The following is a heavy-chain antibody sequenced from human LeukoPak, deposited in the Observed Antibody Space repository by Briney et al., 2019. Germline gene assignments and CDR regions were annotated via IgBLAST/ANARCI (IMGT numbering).Heavy chain of an antibody. Sequence: GGSLRLSCATFKFNFIDYGLTWVRQAPGKGLEWVSSISGSGYDTQYADSVKGRFTISRDNSKNTLYLQMNSLRAEDVAVYYCARDGRGELLYVFDIWGQGTMVTVSS. CDR3: ARDGRGELLYVFDI. D-gene: IGHD1-26*01. CDR2: ISGSGYDT. CDR1: KFNFIDYG. V-gene: IGHV3-23*01. J-gene: IGHJ3*02.